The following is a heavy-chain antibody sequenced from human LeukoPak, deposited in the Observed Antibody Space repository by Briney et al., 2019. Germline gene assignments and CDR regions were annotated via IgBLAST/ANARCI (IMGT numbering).Heavy chain of an antibody. CDR3: ARAGGGLDY. Sequence: GASVQVSCKASGYTFTDYYIHWVRQAPGQGLAGMGWINSNSGGTNYAQKFQGRVTMTRDTSISTAYMELSRLRSDDTAVYSCARAGGGLDYWGQGTLVTVSS. D-gene: IGHD3-10*01. J-gene: IGHJ4*02. CDR2: INSNSGGT. CDR1: GYTFTDYY. V-gene: IGHV1-2*02.